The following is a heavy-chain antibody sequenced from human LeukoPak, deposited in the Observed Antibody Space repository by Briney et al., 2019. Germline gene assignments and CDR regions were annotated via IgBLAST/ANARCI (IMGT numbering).Heavy chain of an antibody. J-gene: IGHJ4*02. Sequence: SETLSLTCTVSGVSLSTYYWSWIRQPPGRAPEYVGYIYSGRPNYNPSLKSRVTMTVDTSKKQFSLILRSVTAADTAVYYCARERPIPRDFDYWGQGTLVTVSS. CDR1: GVSLSTYY. CDR2: IYSGRP. V-gene: IGHV4-59*01. CDR3: ARERPIPRDFDY.